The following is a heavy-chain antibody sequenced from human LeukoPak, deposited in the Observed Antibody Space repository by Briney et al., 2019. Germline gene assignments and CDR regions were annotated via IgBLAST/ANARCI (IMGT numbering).Heavy chain of an antibody. D-gene: IGHD3-9*01. CDR3: ARAAWPNSVLRYFDWSIPYYFDY. J-gene: IGHJ4*02. V-gene: IGHV3-11*01. CDR2: ISSSGSTI. CDR1: GFTFSDYY. Sequence: GGSLRLSCAASGFTFSDYYMSWIRQAPGKGVERVSYISSSGSTIYYADSVKGRFTISRNNAKISLYLQMNSLRAEDTAVYYCARAAWPNSVLRYFDWSIPYYFDYWGQGTLVTVSS.